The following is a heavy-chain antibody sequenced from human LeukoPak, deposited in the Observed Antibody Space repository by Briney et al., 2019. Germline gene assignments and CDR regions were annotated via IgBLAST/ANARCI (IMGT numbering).Heavy chain of an antibody. J-gene: IGHJ3*02. CDR3: AKDIFPYSSRGFYAFDI. V-gene: IGHV3-9*01. CDR1: GFTFDDYA. D-gene: IGHD6-13*01. CDR2: ISWNSGSI. Sequence: GGSLRLSCAASGFTFDDYAIHWVRQAPGKGLEWVSGISWNSGSIDYADSVKGRFTISRDNAKNSLYLQMNSLRAEDTALYYCAKDIFPYSSRGFYAFDIWGQGTMVTVSS.